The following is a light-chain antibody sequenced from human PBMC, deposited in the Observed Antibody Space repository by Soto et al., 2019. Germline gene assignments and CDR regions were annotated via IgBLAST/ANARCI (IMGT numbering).Light chain of an antibody. CDR3: FSYTRSGTYV. Sequence: QSALTQPASVCGSPGQTITISCTGTNRDVGNYKYVSCYQQHPGKAPKLMIYEVSNRPSGVSNRFSGSKSSNTASLTISGLQAEDDTDYYCFSYTRSGTYVFGTGSKVTVL. CDR2: EVS. CDR1: NRDVGNYKY. V-gene: IGLV2-14*01. J-gene: IGLJ1*01.